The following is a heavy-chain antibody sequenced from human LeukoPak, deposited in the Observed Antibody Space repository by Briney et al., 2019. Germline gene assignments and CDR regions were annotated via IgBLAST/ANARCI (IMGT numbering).Heavy chain of an antibody. CDR1: GFSSXNXX. Sequence: GGSLRLSCAASGFSSXNXXXXXVXXXPGXXLXWXSTISGRGDYTYYGGSVKGRFTISRDNSKNTLYLQMNSLRAEDTAVYYWAARPPIIVAGPFDYWGQGTLVTVSS. J-gene: IGHJ4*02. V-gene: IGHV3-23*01. CDR3: AARPPIIVAGPFDY. CDR2: ISGRGDYT. D-gene: IGHD6-19*01.